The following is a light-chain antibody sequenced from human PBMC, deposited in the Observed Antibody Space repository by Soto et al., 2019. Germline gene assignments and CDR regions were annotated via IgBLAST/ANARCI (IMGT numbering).Light chain of an antibody. Sequence: QSVLTQPPSVSGAPGQRVTISFTGSSSNIGAGYDVHWYQQLPGTAPKLLIYGNSNRPSGVPDRFSGSKSGTSASLAINGLEAEDEADYYCQSYDSSLSGVVFGGGTKLTVL. V-gene: IGLV1-40*01. CDR2: GNS. J-gene: IGLJ2*01. CDR1: SSNIGAGYD. CDR3: QSYDSSLSGVV.